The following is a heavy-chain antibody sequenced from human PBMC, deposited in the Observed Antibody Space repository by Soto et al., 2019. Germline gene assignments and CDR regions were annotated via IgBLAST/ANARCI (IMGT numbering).Heavy chain of an antibody. CDR1: GGSIRSYY. CDR3: ARTGVAVAEGVWFDP. D-gene: IGHD6-19*01. J-gene: IGHJ5*02. V-gene: IGHV4-59*01. Sequence: SETLSLTCTVSGGSIRSYYWSWIRQPPGKGLEWIGYIYYSGNTNYNPSLKSRVTISVDTSKNQFSLKLSSVTAADTAVYYCARTGVAVAEGVWFDPWGQGTLVTVSS. CDR2: IYYSGNT.